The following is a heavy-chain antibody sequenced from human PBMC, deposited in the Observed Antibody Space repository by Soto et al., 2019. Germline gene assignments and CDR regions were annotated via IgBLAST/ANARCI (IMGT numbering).Heavy chain of an antibody. CDR2: INAGNGDT. CDR3: ARSPAFYSGYNNYYYYYYMHV. J-gene: IGHJ6*03. CDR1: GYTFTTYA. D-gene: IGHD5-12*01. V-gene: IGHV1-3*01. Sequence: QVQLVQSGAEVKKPGASVRVSCKASGYTFTTYAMHWVRQAPGQGLEWMGYINAGNGDTKYSQNFHGRVTITRDTCASTAYMEISSLTSEDTAVYYCARSPAFYSGYNNYYYYYYMHVWGKGTKVTVSS.